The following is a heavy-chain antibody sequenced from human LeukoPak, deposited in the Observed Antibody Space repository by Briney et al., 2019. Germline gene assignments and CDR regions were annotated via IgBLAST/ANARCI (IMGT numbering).Heavy chain of an antibody. V-gene: IGHV4-4*02. CDR2: IYHSGST. D-gene: IGHD3-10*01. CDR3: ARLYGSGKGYFDY. CDR1: GGSISSSNW. Sequence: PSETLSLTCAVSGGSISSSNWWSWVRQPPGKGLEWIGEIYHSGSTNYNPSLKSRVTISVDKSKNQFSLKLSSVTAADTAVYYCARLYGSGKGYFDYWGQGTLVTVSS. J-gene: IGHJ4*02.